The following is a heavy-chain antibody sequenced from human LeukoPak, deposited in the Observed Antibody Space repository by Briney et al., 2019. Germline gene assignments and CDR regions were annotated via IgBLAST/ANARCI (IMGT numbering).Heavy chain of an antibody. Sequence: GGSLRLSCAASGFTFSSYAMSWVRQAPGKGLEWASAISGSGGSTYYADSVKGRFTISRDNSKNTLYLQMNSLRAEDTAVYYCAKEYAIFGVVMNAFDIWGQGTMVTVSS. CDR2: ISGSGGST. CDR3: AKEYAIFGVVMNAFDI. CDR1: GFTFSSYA. V-gene: IGHV3-23*01. D-gene: IGHD3-3*01. J-gene: IGHJ3*02.